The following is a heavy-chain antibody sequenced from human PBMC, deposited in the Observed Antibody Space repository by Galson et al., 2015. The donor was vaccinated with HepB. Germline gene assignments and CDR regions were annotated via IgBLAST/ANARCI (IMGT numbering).Heavy chain of an antibody. CDR1: GGSISSYY. V-gene: IGHV4-59*01. Sequence: LSLTCTVSGGSISSYYWSWIRQPPGKGLEWIGYIYYSGSTNYNPSLKSRVTISVDTSKNQFSLKLSSVTAADTAVYYCARGGIGYSSSWTPSLNWYFDLWGRGTLVTVSS. CDR3: ARGGIGYSSSWTPSLNWYFDL. J-gene: IGHJ2*01. D-gene: IGHD6-13*01. CDR2: IYYSGST.